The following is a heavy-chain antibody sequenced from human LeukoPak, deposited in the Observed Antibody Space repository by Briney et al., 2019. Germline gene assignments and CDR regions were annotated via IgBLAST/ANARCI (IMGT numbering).Heavy chain of an antibody. Sequence: SETLSLTCAVYGGSFSGYYWSWIRQPPGKGLEWIGEINHSGSTNYNPSLKSRVTISVDTSKNQFSLKLSSVTAADTAVYYCASGDNSSGYLFDYWGQGILVTVSS. CDR2: INHSGST. CDR3: ASGDNSSGYLFDY. J-gene: IGHJ4*02. V-gene: IGHV4-34*01. CDR1: GGSFSGYY. D-gene: IGHD3-22*01.